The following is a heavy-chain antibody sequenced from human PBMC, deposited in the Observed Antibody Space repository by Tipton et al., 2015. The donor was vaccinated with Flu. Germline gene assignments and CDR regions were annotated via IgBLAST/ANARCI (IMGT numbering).Heavy chain of an antibody. CDR2: ISYDGTNK. D-gene: IGHD3-3*01. CDR3: AKDLANHYDFWSGYSHPDY. V-gene: IGHV3-30*18. Sequence: RSLRLSCAASGFTFSSYGMHWVRQAPGKGLEWVAVISYDGTNKYYADSVKGRFNISRDISKNTLYLQMNSLRAEDTAVYYCAKDLANHYDFWSGYSHPDYWGQGTLVTVSS. CDR1: GFTFSSYG. J-gene: IGHJ4*02.